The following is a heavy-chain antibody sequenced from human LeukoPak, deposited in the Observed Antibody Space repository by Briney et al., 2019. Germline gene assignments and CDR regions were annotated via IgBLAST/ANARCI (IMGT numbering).Heavy chain of an antibody. CDR3: ASSTFIVGATGY. D-gene: IGHD1-26*01. Sequence: GGSLRLSCAASGFTFSSYWMSWVRQAQGKGLEWVANIKQDGSEKYYVDSVKGRFTISRDNSKNTLYLQMNSLRAEDTAVYYCASSTFIVGATGYWGQGTLVTVSS. V-gene: IGHV3-7*01. CDR1: GFTFSSYW. J-gene: IGHJ4*02. CDR2: IKQDGSEK.